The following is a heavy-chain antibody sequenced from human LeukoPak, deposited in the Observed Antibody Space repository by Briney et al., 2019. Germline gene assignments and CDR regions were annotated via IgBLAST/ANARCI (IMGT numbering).Heavy chain of an antibody. V-gene: IGHV4-4*07. CDR3: ARGGTYGLAGTLDY. Sequence: SETLSLTCSVPGGSISSYYWTWIRQSAGKGLEWIGRIYTSGSTNYNPSLKSRITISVDKSKNQFSLRLSSVTAADTAVYYCARGGTYGLAGTLDYWGQGTLVTVSS. J-gene: IGHJ4*02. CDR1: GGSISSYY. D-gene: IGHD3-10*01. CDR2: IYTSGST.